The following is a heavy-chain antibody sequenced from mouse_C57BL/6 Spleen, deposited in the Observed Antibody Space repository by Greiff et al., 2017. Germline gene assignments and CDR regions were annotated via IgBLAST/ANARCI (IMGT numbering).Heavy chain of an antibody. J-gene: IGHJ3*01. CDR1: GYTFTSYW. V-gene: IGHV1-55*01. CDR2: IYPGSGST. CDR3: ARGDYGRGFAY. Sequence: QVQLQQSGAELVKPGASVKMSCKASGYTFTSYWITWVKQRPGQGLEWIGDIYPGSGSTNYNEKFKSKATLTVDTSSSTTYMQLSSLTSEDSAVYYCARGDYGRGFAYWGQGTLVTVSA. D-gene: IGHD1-1*01.